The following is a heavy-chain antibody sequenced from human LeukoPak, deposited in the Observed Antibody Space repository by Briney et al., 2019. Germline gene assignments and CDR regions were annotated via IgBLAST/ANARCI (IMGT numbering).Heavy chain of an antibody. CDR1: GGTFSSYA. V-gene: IGHV1-69*13. J-gene: IGHJ4*02. Sequence: SVKVSCKASGGTFSSYAISWVRQAPGQGLEWMGGIIPIFGTANYAQKFQGRVTITADESTSTAYMELSSLGSEDTAVYYCASSSVAGLYYFDYWGQGTLVTVSS. CDR3: ASSSVAGLYYFDY. CDR2: IIPIFGTA. D-gene: IGHD6-19*01.